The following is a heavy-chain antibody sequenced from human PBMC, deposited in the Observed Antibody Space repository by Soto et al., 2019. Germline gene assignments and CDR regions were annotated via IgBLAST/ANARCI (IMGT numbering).Heavy chain of an antibody. CDR1: GYTFTSYG. Sequence: ASVKVSCKASGYTFTSYGISWVRQAPGQGLEWMGWISAYNGNTNYAQKLQGRVTITADESTSTAYMELSSLRSEDTAVYYCARDRDGYKLPDYWGQGTLVTVSS. CDR3: ARDRDGYKLPDY. V-gene: IGHV1-18*01. CDR2: ISAYNGNT. D-gene: IGHD5-12*01. J-gene: IGHJ4*02.